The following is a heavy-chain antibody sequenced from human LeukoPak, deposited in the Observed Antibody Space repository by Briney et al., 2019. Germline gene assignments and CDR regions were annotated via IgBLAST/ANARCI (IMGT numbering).Heavy chain of an antibody. V-gene: IGHV3-23*01. CDR2: ISATGGSS. D-gene: IGHD2-2*01. CDR1: GFTFSSSA. J-gene: IGHJ4*02. Sequence: GGSLRLSCAASGFTFSSSAMSWVRQAPGKGLEWVSGISATGGSSYYADSVKGRFTISRDNSQNTLSLQMNSLRAEDTALYHSGKVRGVCSSTSCSLEFWGQGTLVTVSA. CDR3: GKVRGVCSSTSCSLEF.